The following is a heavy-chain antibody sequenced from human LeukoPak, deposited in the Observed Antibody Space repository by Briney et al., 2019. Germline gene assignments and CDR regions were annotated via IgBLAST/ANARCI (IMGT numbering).Heavy chain of an antibody. V-gene: IGHV3-53*04. CDR3: ARVYKYDFWSGYTFDY. Sequence: SGGSLRLSCAASGFTVSSNYMSWVRQAPGKGLEWVSVIYSGGSTYYADSVKGRFTISRHNSKNTLYLQMNSLRAEDTAVYYCARVYKYDFWSGYTFDYWGQGTLVTVSS. CDR2: IYSGGST. J-gene: IGHJ4*02. CDR1: GFTVSSNY. D-gene: IGHD3-3*01.